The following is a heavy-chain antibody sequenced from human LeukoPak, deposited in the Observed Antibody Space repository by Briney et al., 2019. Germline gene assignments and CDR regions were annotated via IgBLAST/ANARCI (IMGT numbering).Heavy chain of an antibody. CDR2: IYYSGST. CDR1: GGSISSSSYY. Sequence: SETLSLTCTVSGGSISSSSYYWGWIPQPPGKGLEWIVSIYYSGSTYYNPSLKSRVTISVDTSKNQFSLKLSSVTAADTAVYYCARQGGLRLFYYWGQGTLVTVSS. V-gene: IGHV4-39*01. D-gene: IGHD5-12*01. CDR3: ARQGGLRLFYY. J-gene: IGHJ4*02.